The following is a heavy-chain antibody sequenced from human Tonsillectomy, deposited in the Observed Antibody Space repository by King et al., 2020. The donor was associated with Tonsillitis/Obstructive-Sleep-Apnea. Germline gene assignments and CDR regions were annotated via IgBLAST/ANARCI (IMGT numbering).Heavy chain of an antibody. CDR3: AGSGGGPEYSYGYYDYGMDV. V-gene: IGHV1-69*10. CDR2: IVPILGIE. J-gene: IGHJ6*02. D-gene: IGHD5-18*01. CDR1: GDTFSNYA. Sequence: QLVQSGAEVKKPGSSVKVSCKASGDTFSNYALTWVRQAPGQGLEWMGGIVPILGIENHAQKFQGRVTITAEKSTSTAYMELSSLGSEDTAVYYCAGSGGGPEYSYGYYDYGMDVWGQGTPVTVSS.